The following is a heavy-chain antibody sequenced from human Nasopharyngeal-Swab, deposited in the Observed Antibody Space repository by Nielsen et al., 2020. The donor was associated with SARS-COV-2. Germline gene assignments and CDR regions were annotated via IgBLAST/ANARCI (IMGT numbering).Heavy chain of an antibody. CDR2: ISGSGGST. J-gene: IGHJ4*02. CDR1: GFTFSNYA. V-gene: IGHV3-23*01. CDR3: ARDADYDFWSGYSAFDY. Sequence: GSLKISCAASGFTFSNYAMSWVRQAPGKGLEWVSSISGSGGSTYYADSVKGRFTISRDSSKNTLDLQMNSLRAEDTAVYYCARDADYDFWSGYSAFDYWGQGTLVTVSS. D-gene: IGHD3-3*01.